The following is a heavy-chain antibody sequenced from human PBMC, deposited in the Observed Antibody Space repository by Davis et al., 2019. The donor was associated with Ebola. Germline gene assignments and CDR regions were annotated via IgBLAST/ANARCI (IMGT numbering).Heavy chain of an antibody. Sequence: GGSLRLSCAASGFTFSSYAMSWVRQAPGKGLEWVGLIRSKTYGGTTQYAASVKDRFSISRDDSKSIAYLQVNTLKTGDTAVYYCTRAREYSSSSFDSWGQGALVTVSS. D-gene: IGHD6-6*01. CDR2: IRSKTYGGTT. V-gene: IGHV3-49*04. CDR1: GFTFSSYA. CDR3: TRAREYSSSSFDS. J-gene: IGHJ4*02.